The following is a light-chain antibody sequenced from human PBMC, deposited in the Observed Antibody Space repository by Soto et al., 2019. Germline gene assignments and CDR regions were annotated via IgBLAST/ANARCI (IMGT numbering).Light chain of an antibody. CDR2: GAS. Sequence: DLPLTQSPSFLSASVGDRVTITCRASQGIGSYLGWYQQAPGKAPKLLIYGASTLQSGVPSRFSGSGSGTEFTLTISSLQPEYVATYYCQHLNTYPAFGGGTNVEI. J-gene: IGKJ4*01. V-gene: IGKV1-9*01. CDR1: QGIGSY. CDR3: QHLNTYPA.